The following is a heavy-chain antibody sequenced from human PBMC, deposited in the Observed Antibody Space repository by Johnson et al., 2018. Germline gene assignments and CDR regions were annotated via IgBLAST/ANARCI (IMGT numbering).Heavy chain of an antibody. CDR2: IKTKPNNYAT. Sequence: VQLVESGGGLVQPGGSLRLSCAASGFTFSGSAVHWVRQVSGSGLEWVGRIKTKPNNYATAYAASVKGRFTIFRDDSKNTAYLQMNSLKTEDTAVYFCTRLIGGRSFVFDIGGQGAMVTVSS. D-gene: IGHD2-15*01. V-gene: IGHV3-73*01. CDR1: GFTFSGSA. J-gene: IGHJ3*02. CDR3: TRLIGGRSFVFDI.